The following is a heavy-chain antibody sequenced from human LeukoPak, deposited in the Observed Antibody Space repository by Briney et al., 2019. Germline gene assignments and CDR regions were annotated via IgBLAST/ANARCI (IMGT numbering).Heavy chain of an antibody. CDR3: ATRGPSIAAAGSDY. CDR1: GFTFSSYA. Sequence: GGSLRLSCAASGFTFSSYAMSWVRQAPGKGLEWVSAISGSGGSTYYADSVKGRFTISRDNSKNTLYLQTNSLRAEDTAVYYCATRGPSIAAAGSDYWGQGTLVTVSS. CDR2: ISGSGGST. V-gene: IGHV3-23*01. J-gene: IGHJ4*02. D-gene: IGHD6-13*01.